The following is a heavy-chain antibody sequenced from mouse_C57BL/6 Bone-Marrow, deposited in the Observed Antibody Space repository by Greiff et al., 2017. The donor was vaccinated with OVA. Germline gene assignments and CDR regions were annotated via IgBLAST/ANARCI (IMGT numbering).Heavy chain of an antibody. J-gene: IGHJ2*01. V-gene: IGHV1-54*01. CDR2: INPGSGGT. D-gene: IGHD2-3*01. CDR3: ARSRWLPSFDY. Sequence: QVQLQQSGAELVRPGTSVKVSCKASGYAFTNYLIEWVKQRPGQGLEWIGVINPGSGGTNYNEKFKGKATLTADNSSSTAYMQLSSLTSEDSAVYCGARSRWLPSFDYWGQGTTLTVSS. CDR1: GYAFTNYL.